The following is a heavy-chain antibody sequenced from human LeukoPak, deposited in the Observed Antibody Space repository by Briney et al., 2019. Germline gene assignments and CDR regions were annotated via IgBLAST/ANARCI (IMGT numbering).Heavy chain of an antibody. CDR3: ARDPTVAALEYFQH. V-gene: IGHV3-11*01. D-gene: IGHD6-19*01. CDR2: ISSSGSTI. J-gene: IGHJ1*01. CDR1: GFTFSDYY. Sequence: PGGSLRLSCAASGFTFSDYYMSWIRQAPGKGLEWVSYISSSGSTIYYADSVKGRFTISRDNAKNSLYLQMNSLRAEDTAVYYCARDPTVAALEYFQHWGQGTLVTVSS.